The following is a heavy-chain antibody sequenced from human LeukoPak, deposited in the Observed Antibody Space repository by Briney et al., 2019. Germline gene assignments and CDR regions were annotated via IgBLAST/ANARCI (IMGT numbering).Heavy chain of an antibody. Sequence: GGSLRLSCAASGFTFSSYAMSWVRQAPGKGLEWVSAIRGNGDSTYYADSMRGRFTISRDNSENTLYLQMNSLTADDTALYYCAKTGGISRIDYWGQGTLVTVSS. D-gene: IGHD3-3*02. V-gene: IGHV3-23*01. J-gene: IGHJ4*02. CDR2: IRGNGDST. CDR3: AKTGGISRIDY. CDR1: GFTFSSYA.